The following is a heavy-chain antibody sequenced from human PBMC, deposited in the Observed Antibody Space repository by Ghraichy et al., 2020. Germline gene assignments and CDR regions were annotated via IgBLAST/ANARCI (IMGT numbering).Heavy chain of an antibody. Sequence: SETLSLTCAVYGGSFSGYYWSWIRQPPGKGLEWIGEINHSGSTNYNPSLKSRVTISVDTSKNLFSLKLSSVTAADTAVYYCARGIRSGTHFDYWGQGTLVTVSS. D-gene: IGHD6-13*01. J-gene: IGHJ4*02. CDR3: ARGIRSGTHFDY. V-gene: IGHV4-34*01. CDR2: INHSGST. CDR1: GGSFSGYY.